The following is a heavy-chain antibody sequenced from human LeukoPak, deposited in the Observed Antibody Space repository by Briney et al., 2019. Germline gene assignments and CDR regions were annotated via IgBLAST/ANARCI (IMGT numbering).Heavy chain of an antibody. CDR3: AREMTTVKGYFDS. Sequence: ASVKVSCNVSGYTFAGYNIHWVRQAPGQGLEWMAWINPNSGETAYAQNFQGRVTATSDTSISTAYMELSGLTSDDTAVYFCAREMTTVKGYFDSWGQGTLVTAPS. J-gene: IGHJ4*02. CDR2: INPNSGET. CDR1: GYTFAGYN. V-gene: IGHV1-2*02. D-gene: IGHD4-11*01.